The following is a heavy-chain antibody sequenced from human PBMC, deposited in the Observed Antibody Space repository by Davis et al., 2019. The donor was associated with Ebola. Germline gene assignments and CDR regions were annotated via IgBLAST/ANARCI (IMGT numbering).Heavy chain of an antibody. CDR2: ISSSGSTI. J-gene: IGHJ6*02. V-gene: IGHV3-48*03. Sequence: GGSLRLSCAASGFTFSSYEMNWVRQAPGKGLEWVSYISSSGSTIYYADSVKGRFTISRDNAKNSLYLQMNSLRAEDTAVYYCARDVYYYDSSGYGYYYGMDVWGQGTTVTVSS. CDR1: GFTFSSYE. CDR3: ARDVYYYDSSGYGYYYGMDV. D-gene: IGHD3-22*01.